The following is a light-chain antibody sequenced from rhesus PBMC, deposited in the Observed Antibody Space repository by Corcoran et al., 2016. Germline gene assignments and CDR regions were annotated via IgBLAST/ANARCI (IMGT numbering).Light chain of an antibody. CDR2: NAA. V-gene: IGKV1-22*01. J-gene: IGKJ2*01. CDR3: QQYTSRPYS. CDR1: QGISSW. Sequence: DIQMTQSPSSLSASVGDTVTITCRASQGISSWLAWYQQKPGKAPKLLIYNAASLQRGVPSRFNGSGSGTDFTLTITSLQSEDFATYFGQQYTSRPYSFGPGTKVEIK.